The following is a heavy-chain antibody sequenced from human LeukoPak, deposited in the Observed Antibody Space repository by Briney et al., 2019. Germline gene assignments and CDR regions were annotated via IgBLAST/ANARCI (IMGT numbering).Heavy chain of an antibody. CDR3: ARGSKVVIKYSYYYYYMDV. J-gene: IGHJ6*03. D-gene: IGHD3-22*01. CDR2: ISPSGGST. V-gene: IGHV1-46*01. CDR1: GYTFTSNY. Sequence: ASVKVSCKAFGYTFTSNYMHWVRQAPGQGPEWMGVISPSGGSTTYAQKFQGRVTLTRDMSTSTDYLELSSLRSEDTAVYYCARGSKVVIKYSYYYYYMDVWGKGTTVTVSS.